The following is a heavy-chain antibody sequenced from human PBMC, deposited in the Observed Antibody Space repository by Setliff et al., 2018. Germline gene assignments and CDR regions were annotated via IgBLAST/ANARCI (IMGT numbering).Heavy chain of an antibody. V-gene: IGHV3-23*01. CDR2: MRVSGTST. J-gene: IGHJ5*02. CDR1: GFTFSSYA. D-gene: IGHD2-21*02. Sequence: PGGSLRLSCATSGFTFSSYAMSWVRQAPGKGLEWVSAMRVSGTSTYHADSVKGRFTVSRDNAKNSLYLQMDSLRVEDTAVYYCARGYCGDCYSYLGSWGQGTLVTVSS. CDR3: ARGYCGDCYSYLGS.